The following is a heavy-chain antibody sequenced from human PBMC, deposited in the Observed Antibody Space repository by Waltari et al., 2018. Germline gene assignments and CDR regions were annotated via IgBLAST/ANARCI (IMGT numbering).Heavy chain of an antibody. Sequence: QVQLQESGPGLVKPSGTLSLTCVVYVGSISSGNWWSWVRQPPGKGLEWIGEIYHSGSTNYNPSLKSRLSISLDKSKNQFSLNLSSVTAADTAVYYCARDRGLRGGYDSWGQGTLVTVSS. CDR2: IYHSGST. CDR1: VGSISSGNW. V-gene: IGHV4-4*02. J-gene: IGHJ5*02. CDR3: ARDRGLRGGYDS. D-gene: IGHD5-12*01.